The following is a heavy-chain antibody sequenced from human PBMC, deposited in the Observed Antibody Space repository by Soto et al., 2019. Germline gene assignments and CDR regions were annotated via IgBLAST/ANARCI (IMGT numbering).Heavy chain of an antibody. CDR3: ARRGWGYCSGGSCYSGWFDP. CDR1: GYTFTSYG. CDR2: ISAYNGNT. J-gene: IGHJ5*02. V-gene: IGHV1-18*01. D-gene: IGHD2-15*01. Sequence: ASVKFSSKASGYTFTSYGISWVRQAPGQGIEWMGWISAYNGNTNYAQKLQGRVTMTTDTSTSTAYMELRSLRSDDTAVYYCARRGWGYCSGGSCYSGWFDPWGQGTLVTVSS.